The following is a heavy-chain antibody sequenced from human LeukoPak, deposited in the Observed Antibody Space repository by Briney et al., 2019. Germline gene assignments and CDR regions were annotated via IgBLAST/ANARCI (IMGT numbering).Heavy chain of an antibody. D-gene: IGHD1-7*01. V-gene: IGHV1-18*01. CDR2: VSGYNGNT. Sequence: ASVKVSCTTSGYIFTSYGITWVRQAPGQGLEWMGWVSGYNGNTRYAQNLQGRVTMTTDTSTNTAYMELRSLTSDDTAVYYCARDVRGAGLELRKFDYWGQGTLVSVSS. CDR1: GYIFTSYG. J-gene: IGHJ4*02. CDR3: ARDVRGAGLELRKFDY.